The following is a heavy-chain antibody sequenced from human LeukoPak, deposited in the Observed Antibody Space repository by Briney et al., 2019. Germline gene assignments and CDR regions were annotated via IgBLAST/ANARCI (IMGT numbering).Heavy chain of an antibody. J-gene: IGHJ4*02. Sequence: PGGSLGLSCAASGFTFSTYWMHWVRQAPGKGLVWVSRINSYGSSTSYADSVKGRFTISRDNAKNTLYLQMNSLRAEDTAVYYCARGGNGYEPFDYWGQGTLVTVSS. D-gene: IGHD5-12*01. V-gene: IGHV3-74*01. CDR2: INSYGSST. CDR1: GFTFSTYW. CDR3: ARGGNGYEPFDY.